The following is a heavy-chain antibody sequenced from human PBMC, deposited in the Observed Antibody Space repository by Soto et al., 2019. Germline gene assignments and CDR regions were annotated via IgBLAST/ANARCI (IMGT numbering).Heavy chain of an antibody. D-gene: IGHD2-2*01. V-gene: IGHV4-34*01. Sequence: TSETLSLTCAVYGGSFSGYYWSWIRQPPGKGLEWIGEINHSGSTNYNPSLKSRVTISVDTSKNQFSLKLSSVTAADTAVYYCARGDRRDQGLYYFDYWGQGTLVTVSS. CDR1: GGSFSGYY. CDR3: ARGDRRDQGLYYFDY. CDR2: INHSGST. J-gene: IGHJ4*02.